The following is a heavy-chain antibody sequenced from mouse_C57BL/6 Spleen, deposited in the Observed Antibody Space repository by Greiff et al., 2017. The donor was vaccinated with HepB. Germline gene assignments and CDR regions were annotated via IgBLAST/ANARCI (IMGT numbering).Heavy chain of an antibody. J-gene: IGHJ4*01. CDR2: ISSGSSTI. Sequence: VKLVESGGGLVKPGGSLKLSCAASGFTFSDYGMHWVRQAPEKGLEWVAYISSGSSTIYYADTVKGRFTISRDNAKNTLFLQMTSLSSEDTAMYYCARVDLENYAMDYWGQGTSVTVSS. CDR3: ARVDLENYAMDY. CDR1: GFTFSDYG. V-gene: IGHV5-17*01.